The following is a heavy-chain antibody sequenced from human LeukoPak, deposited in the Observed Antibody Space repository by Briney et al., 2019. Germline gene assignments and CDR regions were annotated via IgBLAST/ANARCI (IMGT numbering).Heavy chain of an antibody. CDR3: ARDSYYFGSGSDNTPYNWFDP. D-gene: IGHD3-10*01. Sequence: PSGTLSLTCTVSGDSITSSYWWSWVRQPPGKRLEWIAEIYHSGSTNYNPSLKSRVTISVDKSKNQFSLKLSSVTAADTAMYYCARDSYYFGSGSDNTPYNWFDPWGQGTLVTVSS. CDR1: GDSITSSYW. CDR2: IYHSGST. J-gene: IGHJ5*02. V-gene: IGHV4-4*02.